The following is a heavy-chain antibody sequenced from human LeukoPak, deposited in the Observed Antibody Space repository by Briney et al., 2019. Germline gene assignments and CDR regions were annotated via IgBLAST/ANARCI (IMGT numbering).Heavy chain of an antibody. V-gene: IGHV3-23*01. J-gene: IGHJ4*02. CDR1: GFTFSNAW. D-gene: IGHD3-3*01. CDR2: ISGSGGST. Sequence: AGGSLRLSCAASGFTFSNAWMSWVRQAPGKGLEWVSAISGSGGSTYYADSVKGRFTISRDNSKNTLYLQMNSLRAEDTAVYYCAKALNYDFWSGYPNTEYYFDYWGQGTLVTVSS. CDR3: AKALNYDFWSGYPNTEYYFDY.